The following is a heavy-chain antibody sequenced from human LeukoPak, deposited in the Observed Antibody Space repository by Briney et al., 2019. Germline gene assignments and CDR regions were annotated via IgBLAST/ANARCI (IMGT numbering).Heavy chain of an antibody. D-gene: IGHD3-10*01. CDR1: GFTFSSYA. CDR3: AKEPPSPMVRVVSQDY. CDR2: ISGSGGST. Sequence: GGSLRLSCAASGFTFSSYAMSWVRQAPGKGLGWVSAISGSGGSTYYADSVKGRFTISRDNSKNTLYLQMNSLRAEDTAVYYCAKEPPSPMVRVVSQDYWGQGTLVTVSS. J-gene: IGHJ4*02. V-gene: IGHV3-23*01.